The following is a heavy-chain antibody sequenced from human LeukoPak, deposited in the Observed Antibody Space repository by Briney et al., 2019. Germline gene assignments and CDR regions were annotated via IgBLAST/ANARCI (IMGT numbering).Heavy chain of an antibody. CDR2: ISGNSATI. J-gene: IGHJ3*02. D-gene: IGHD3-22*01. V-gene: IGHV3-48*04. Sequence: GGSLRLSCTASGFTFNSYHMNWVRQAPGKGLEWVSYISGNSATIYYVDSVKGRFTISRDNAKNSLFLQMNSLRAEDTAVYYCARDSASIGHNDAFDIWGQGTMVTVSS. CDR3: ARDSASIGHNDAFDI. CDR1: GFTFNSYH.